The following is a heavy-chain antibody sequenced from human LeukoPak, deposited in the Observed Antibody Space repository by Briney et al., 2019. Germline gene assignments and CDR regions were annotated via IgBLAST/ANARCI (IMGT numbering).Heavy chain of an antibody. D-gene: IGHD4-11*01. CDR3: ARAAYRYYRYYYFYLDV. CDR2: IYTSGSS. CDR1: GGSMSIYY. V-gene: IGHV4-4*07. Sequence: SETLSLTCTVSGGSMSIYYWRWIRQPAGKGLEWIGRIYTSGSSNYNPSLKSRVTMSVDTSKNQFTLRLTSVTAADTPMHYYARAAYRYYRYYYFYLDVWGKGTTVTVSS. J-gene: IGHJ6*03.